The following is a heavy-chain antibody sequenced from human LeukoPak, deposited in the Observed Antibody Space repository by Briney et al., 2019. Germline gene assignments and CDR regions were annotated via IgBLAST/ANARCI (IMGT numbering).Heavy chain of an antibody. V-gene: IGHV1-8*01. Sequence: ASVKVSCKASGYTFTSYDINWVRQATGQGLEWMGWVNPNSGNTGYAQKFQGRVTMTRNTSISTAYMELSSLRSEDTAVYYCARSITMVRGALLNWGQGTLVTVSS. CDR2: VNPNSGNT. J-gene: IGHJ4*02. CDR1: GYTFTSYD. CDR3: ARSITMVRGALLN. D-gene: IGHD3-10*01.